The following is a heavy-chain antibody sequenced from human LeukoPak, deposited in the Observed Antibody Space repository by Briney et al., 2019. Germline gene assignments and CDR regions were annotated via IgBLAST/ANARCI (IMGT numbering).Heavy chain of an antibody. CDR1: GYTFTGYY. Sequence: ASVKVSCKASGYTFTGYYIHWVRQAPGQGLEWMGWSNPASGGTIYAQKFQGMVTMTRDTSISTAYMELSRLSSDDTAVYYCARDDASSWSSDFDYWGQGALVTVSS. V-gene: IGHV1-2*02. CDR2: SNPASGGT. D-gene: IGHD6-13*01. J-gene: IGHJ4*02. CDR3: ARDDASSWSSDFDY.